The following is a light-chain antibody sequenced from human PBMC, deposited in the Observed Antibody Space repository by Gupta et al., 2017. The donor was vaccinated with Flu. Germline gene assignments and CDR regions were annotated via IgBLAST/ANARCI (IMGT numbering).Light chain of an antibody. CDR2: DDS. V-gene: IGLV3-21*02. CDR1: NSGIKS. J-gene: IGLJ3*02. CDR3: QVWENRSDTNWV. Sequence: SYVLTQPPSVSVAPGQTARITCGGNNSGIKSVPWYQQKPGQAPVLVVYDDSARPSGSPERFSGSNSGDTATLTISRGDAGEEDDDYCQVWENRSDTNWVFGGGTKLTVL.